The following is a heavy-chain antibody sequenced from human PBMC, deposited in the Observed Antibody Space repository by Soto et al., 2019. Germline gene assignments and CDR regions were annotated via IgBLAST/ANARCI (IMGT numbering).Heavy chain of an antibody. CDR2: INHSGST. J-gene: IGHJ4*02. CDR3: ARTSRFDY. D-gene: IGHD6-6*01. CDR1: GVSFSGYY. V-gene: IGHV4-34*01. Sequence: QVLLQQWGAGLLKPSETLSLTCAVYGVSFSGYYWSWIRQPPGKGLEWIGEINHSGSTNYNPSLKSRVNISVDTAKNQFSLKLSSVTAADTAVYYCARTSRFDYWGQGTLVTVSS.